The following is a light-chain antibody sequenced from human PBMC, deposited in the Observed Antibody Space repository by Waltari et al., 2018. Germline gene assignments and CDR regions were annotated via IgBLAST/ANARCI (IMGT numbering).Light chain of an antibody. CDR2: WAS. J-gene: IGKJ1*01. V-gene: IGKV4-1*01. Sequence: DIVMTQSPDSLAVSLGERATINSKPSQSVLYRSNNKNYLAWYQQKPGQPPKLLIYWASTRESGVPDRFSGSGSGTDFTLTISSLQAEDVAVYYCQQYYSTPGWTFGQGTKVEIK. CDR3: QQYYSTPGWT. CDR1: QSVLYRSNNKNY.